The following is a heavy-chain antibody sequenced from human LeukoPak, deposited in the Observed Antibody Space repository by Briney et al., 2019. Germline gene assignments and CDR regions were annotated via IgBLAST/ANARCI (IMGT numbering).Heavy chain of an antibody. J-gene: IGHJ4*02. V-gene: IGHV4-59*01. CDR1: GGSISSYN. CDR2: IYYSGTT. D-gene: IGHD3-10*01. Sequence: SETLSLTCTVSGGSISSYNWSWIRQPPGKGLEWIGYIYYSGTTSYNPSLESRVTISVDTSKNQFSLKLSSVTAGDTAVYYCARGPGSGTCWAFDYWGQGTLVTVSS. CDR3: ARGPGSGTCWAFDY.